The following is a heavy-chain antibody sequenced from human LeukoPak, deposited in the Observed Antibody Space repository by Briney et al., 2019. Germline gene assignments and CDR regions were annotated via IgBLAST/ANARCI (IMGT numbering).Heavy chain of an antibody. CDR3: TRDARDTVIVTADY. J-gene: IGHJ4*02. Sequence: GGSLRLSCAASGFTFSNYGMHWVRQAPGKGLEWVAVIWYDGSDKYYADSVKGRFTISRDNPKNTLYLQMNSLRAEDTAVYFCTRDARDTVIVTADYWGQGTLVTVSS. V-gene: IGHV3-33*01. CDR1: GFTFSNYG. D-gene: IGHD5-18*01. CDR2: IWYDGSDK.